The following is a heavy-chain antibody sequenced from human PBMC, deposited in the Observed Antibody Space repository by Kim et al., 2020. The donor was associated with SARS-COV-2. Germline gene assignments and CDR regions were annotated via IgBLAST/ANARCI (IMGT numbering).Heavy chain of an antibody. J-gene: IGHJ4*02. Sequence: SVKVSCKASGGTFRNYAISWVRQAPGQGLEWMGGIIPMFRAANYAQKFQGRVTITADESTTTADMELSSLTSEDTAVYYCATVPPPTHYFDSSSYDGEFWGQGTLVTVSS. D-gene: IGHD3-22*01. V-gene: IGHV1-69*13. CDR1: GGTFRNYA. CDR2: IIPMFRAA. CDR3: ATVPPPTHYFDSSSYDGEF.